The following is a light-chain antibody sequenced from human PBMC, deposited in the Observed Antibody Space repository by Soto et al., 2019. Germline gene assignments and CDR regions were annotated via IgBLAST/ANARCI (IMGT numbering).Light chain of an antibody. CDR3: SSYTSSSTLVV. CDR1: SSDVGGYNY. CDR2: EVS. V-gene: IGLV2-14*01. J-gene: IGLJ2*01. Sequence: QSVLTQPASVSGSPGQSITISCTGTSSDVGGYNYVSWYQQHPGKAPKLMIYEVSNRPSGVSNRFSGSKSGNTASLTIYGLQAEDEADYYCSSYTSSSTLVVFGGGTKLTVL.